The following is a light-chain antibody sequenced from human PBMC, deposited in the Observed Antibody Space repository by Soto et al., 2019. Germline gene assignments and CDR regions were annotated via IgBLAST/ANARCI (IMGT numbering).Light chain of an antibody. J-gene: IGLJ1*01. CDR2: EVS. Sequence: QSVLTQPASVSGSPGQSITISCTGTSNDIGGYNFVSWYQQHPGKAPKLILFEVSNRPSGVSNRFSGSKSGNTASLTISGLQAEDEADYYCGSFTTTTTLYVFGTGTKV. CDR1: SNDIGGYNF. CDR3: GSFTTTTTLYV. V-gene: IGLV2-14*01.